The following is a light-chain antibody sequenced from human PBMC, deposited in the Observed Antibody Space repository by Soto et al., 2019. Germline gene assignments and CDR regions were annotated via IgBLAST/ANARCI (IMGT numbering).Light chain of an antibody. J-gene: IGKJ4*01. CDR2: GAS. Sequence: EIVMTQSPATLSVSPGERATLSCRASQSVSSNLAWYQQKPGQAPRLLIYGASTRATGIPARFSGSGSGTEFTLTISGLQSEDLAVYYCQQYNKWPPLTFGGGTKVEIK. V-gene: IGKV3-15*01. CDR3: QQYNKWPPLT. CDR1: QSVSSN.